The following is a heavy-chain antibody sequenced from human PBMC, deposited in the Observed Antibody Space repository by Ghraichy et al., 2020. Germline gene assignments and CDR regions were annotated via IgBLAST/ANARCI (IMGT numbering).Heavy chain of an antibody. J-gene: IGHJ4*02. V-gene: IGHV3-48*02. Sequence: GGSLRLSCAASGFSFSTDPMNWVRQAPGKGLEWVSHIRSDGTTINYADSVKGRFTISRDNAKNSLYLQMSSLRDEDTAVYYCVRDDRYAFDYWGQGTLVTVSS. CDR1: GFSFSTDP. CDR2: IRSDGTTI. D-gene: IGHD2-21*02. CDR3: VRDDRYAFDY.